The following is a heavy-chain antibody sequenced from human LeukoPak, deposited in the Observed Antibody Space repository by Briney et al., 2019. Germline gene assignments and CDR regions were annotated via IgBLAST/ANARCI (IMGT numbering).Heavy chain of an antibody. V-gene: IGHV4-39*01. Sequence: SSETLSLTCTVSGGSITGKNDYWGWIRQTPGQGLEWIGTVFHTGITHYNPSLKSRINISVDTSKNQFSLNLNSVTAADTALYYCARHGILTDHSVRFWGQGILVTVSA. CDR1: GGSITGKNDY. J-gene: IGHJ4*02. CDR3: ARHGILTDHSVRF. D-gene: IGHD3-9*01. CDR2: VFHTGIT.